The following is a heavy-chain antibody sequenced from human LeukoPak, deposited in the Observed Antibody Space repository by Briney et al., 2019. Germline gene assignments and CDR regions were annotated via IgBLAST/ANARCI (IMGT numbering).Heavy chain of an antibody. J-gene: IGHJ4*02. CDR1: GFTFSSYS. CDR2: ISSSSSYI. CDR3: AKRSSSGDSSSWYFDH. D-gene: IGHD6-13*01. V-gene: IGHV3-21*01. Sequence: GGSLRLSCAASGFTFSSYSMNWVRQAPGKGLEWVSSISSSSSYIYYADSVKGRFTISRDNAKNSLYLQMNSLRAEDTAVYYCAKRSSSGDSSSWYFDHWGQGTLVTVSS.